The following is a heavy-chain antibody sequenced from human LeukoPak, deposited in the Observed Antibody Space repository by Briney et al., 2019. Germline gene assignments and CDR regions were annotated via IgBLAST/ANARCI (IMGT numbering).Heavy chain of an antibody. CDR1: GFTFSSYA. Sequence: PGGSLRLSCAASGFTFSSYALSWVRQSPGKGLKWVSSIGFRVGDILYADSVKGRFTISRDNSKNTLYLQMNSLRAEDTAVYYCAKTPLIHYFNYWGQGTLVTVSS. CDR3: AKTPLIHYFNY. CDR2: IGFRVGDI. V-gene: IGHV3-23*01. J-gene: IGHJ4*02.